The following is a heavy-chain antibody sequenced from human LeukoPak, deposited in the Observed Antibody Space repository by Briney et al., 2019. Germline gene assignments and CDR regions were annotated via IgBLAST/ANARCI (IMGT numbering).Heavy chain of an antibody. Sequence: ASVKVSCKVSGYTLTELSMHWVRQAPGKGLEWMGGFDPEDGETIYAQKFQGRVTMTEDTSTDTAYMELSSLRAEDTAVYYCARLAGPSSSGPRGVDFDYWGQGTLVTVSS. V-gene: IGHV1-24*01. CDR2: FDPEDGET. CDR1: GYTLTELS. D-gene: IGHD6-13*01. CDR3: ARLAGPSSSGPRGVDFDY. J-gene: IGHJ4*02.